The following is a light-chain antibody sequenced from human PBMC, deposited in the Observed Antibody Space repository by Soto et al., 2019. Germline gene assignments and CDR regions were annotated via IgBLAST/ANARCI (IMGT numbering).Light chain of an antibody. CDR3: QRRSDWPPIT. CDR1: PISSN. V-gene: IGKV3-11*01. J-gene: IGKJ5*01. CDR2: DAS. Sequence: VVTQSPASLSVSPGDRVTISCRAGPISSNLAWHQQRPGQAPRLLIYDASYRATGVPLRFSGSGSGTDFTLTISSLESGDSAIYYCQRRSDWPPITFGQGTRLEIK.